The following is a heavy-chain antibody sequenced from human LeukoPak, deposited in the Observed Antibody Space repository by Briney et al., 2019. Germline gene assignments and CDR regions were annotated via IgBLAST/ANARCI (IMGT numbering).Heavy chain of an antibody. V-gene: IGHV4-39*01. D-gene: IGHD2-2*01. CDR1: DGSISSSSYY. CDR2: IYYSGST. Sequence: SETLSLTCTVSDGSISSSSYYWGWIRQPPGKGLEWIGSIYYSGSTYYNPSLKSRVTISVDTSKNQFSLKLSSVTAADTAVYYCARHRGYCSSTSCLNWFDPWGQGTLVTVSS. CDR3: ARHRGYCSSTSCLNWFDP. J-gene: IGHJ5*02.